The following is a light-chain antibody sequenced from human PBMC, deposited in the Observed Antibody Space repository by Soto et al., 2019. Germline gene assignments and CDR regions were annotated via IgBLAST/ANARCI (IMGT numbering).Light chain of an antibody. J-gene: IGKJ1*01. Sequence: DIPMTQSPSTLSASVGDTVTITCRASQSIGTWLAWYQQKPGKAPKLLIFDASTLESGVPSRFSGSGSGTDFTLTISSLQPDDFATYYCQQYSDSSGAFGQGTKV. CDR2: DAS. CDR3: QQYSDSSGA. V-gene: IGKV1-5*01. CDR1: QSIGTW.